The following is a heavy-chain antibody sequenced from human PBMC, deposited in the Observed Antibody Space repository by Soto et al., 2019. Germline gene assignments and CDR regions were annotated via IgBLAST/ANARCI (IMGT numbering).Heavy chain of an antibody. CDR2: IYYSGST. J-gene: IGHJ3*02. Sequence: SETLSLTCTVSGGSLSSYYWSWIRQPPGKGLEWIGYIYYSGSTNYNPSLKSRVTISVDTSKNQFSLKLSSVTAADTAVYYCARDEGDAFDIWGQGTMVTVSS. CDR1: GGSLSSYY. CDR3: ARDEGDAFDI. V-gene: IGHV4-59*01.